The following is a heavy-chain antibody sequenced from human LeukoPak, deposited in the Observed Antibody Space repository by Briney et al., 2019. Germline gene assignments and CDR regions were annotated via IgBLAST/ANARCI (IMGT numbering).Heavy chain of an antibody. D-gene: IGHD2-15*01. CDR1: GYSFTAYW. V-gene: IGHV5-51*01. J-gene: IGHJ4*02. CDR3: ARHVGCSGGSCYPDY. CDR2: IDPGDSDT. Sequence: GESLRSSCKASGYSFTAYWIGWVRQMPGKGLEWMGIIDPGDSDTRDRPSFQGQVTISADKSITTAYLQWSSLKASDTAVYYCARHVGCSGGSCYPDYWGQGTLATVSS.